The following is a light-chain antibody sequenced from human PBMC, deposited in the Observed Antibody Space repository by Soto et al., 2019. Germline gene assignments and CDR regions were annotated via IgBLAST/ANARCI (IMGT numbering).Light chain of an antibody. CDR1: RSDVGGYNF. V-gene: IGLV2-8*01. CDR2: EVN. J-gene: IGLJ1*01. CDR3: TSYAGGNNV. Sequence: QSALTQPPSASGSPGQSVTISCTGTRSDVGGYNFVSWYQQYPGKVPKLMVYEVNKRPSGVPERFSGSKSGNTASLTVSGLQAEDEADYYCTSYAGGNNVFGTGTKLTVL.